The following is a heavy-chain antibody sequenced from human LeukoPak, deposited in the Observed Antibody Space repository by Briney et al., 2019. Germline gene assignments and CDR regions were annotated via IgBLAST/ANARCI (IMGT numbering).Heavy chain of an antibody. V-gene: IGHV5-51*01. CDR1: GYSFTSYW. D-gene: IGHD1-26*01. CDR2: IYPGDSDT. CDR3: ARTLGIVGVSALDAFDI. J-gene: IGHJ3*02. Sequence: GESLKISCKGAGYSFTSYWIGWVRQMPGKGLEWMGIIYPGDSDTRYSPSFQGQVTISADKSISTAYLQRSSLKASDTAMYYCARTLGIVGVSALDAFDIWGQGTMVTVSS.